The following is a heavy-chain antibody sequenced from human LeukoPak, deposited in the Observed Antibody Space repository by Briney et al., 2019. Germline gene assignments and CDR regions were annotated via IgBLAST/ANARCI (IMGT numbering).Heavy chain of an antibody. Sequence: GESLKIPFNASGYSFTNYWIAWVRQTPGKGLEWMAIIFPGDSDTKYSPSFQGQVTLSADTSINTAYLQWDSLKASDSAIYYCVTHQRWSYHFDFWSQGTLVTVSS. J-gene: IGHJ4*02. CDR2: IFPGDSDT. CDR1: GYSFTNYW. CDR3: VTHQRWSYHFDF. D-gene: IGHD1-26*01. V-gene: IGHV5-51*01.